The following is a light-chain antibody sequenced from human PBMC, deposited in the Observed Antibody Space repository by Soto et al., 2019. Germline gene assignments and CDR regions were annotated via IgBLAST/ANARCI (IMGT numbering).Light chain of an antibody. CDR2: EVS. V-gene: IGLV2-8*01. J-gene: IGLJ1*01. CDR1: SGDVGGYNY. Sequence: QSVLTQPPSASGSPGQSVTISCTGTSGDVGGYNYVSWYQQHPGKAPKLMIFEVSERPSGVPDRFSASKSGNTASLTVSGLQAEDEADSYCSSYAGSNNYVFGTGTKLTVL. CDR3: SSYAGSNNYV.